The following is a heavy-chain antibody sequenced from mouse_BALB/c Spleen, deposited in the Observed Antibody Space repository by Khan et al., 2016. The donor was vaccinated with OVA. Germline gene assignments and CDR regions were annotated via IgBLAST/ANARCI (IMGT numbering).Heavy chain of an antibody. J-gene: IGHJ3*01. D-gene: IGHD4-1*01. CDR1: GFTLSSYS. V-gene: IGHV5-6*01. CDR2: ISSDGDYT. CDR3: ASHLTGSFAY. Sequence: EVELVESGGDLVKPGGSLKLSCAASGFTLSSYSMSWVRQTPDKRLAWVATISSDGDYTYFPDSVKGRFTISRDNAKNTLNLQMSSLKSEDTALYYCASHLTGSFAYWGQGTLVTVSA.